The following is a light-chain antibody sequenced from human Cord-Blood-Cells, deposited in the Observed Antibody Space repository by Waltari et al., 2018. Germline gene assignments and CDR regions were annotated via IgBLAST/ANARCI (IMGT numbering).Light chain of an antibody. CDR3: QQSYSTPHT. CDR2: AAS. J-gene: IGKJ2*01. Sequence: DIQMTQSPSSLSASVGDRVTITCRASQSISSYLNWYQQKPGKAPKLLIYAASSLQSGVPSRFSGSVSVTDFTLTISSLQPEYFATYYCQQSYSTPHTFGQGTKLEIK. CDR1: QSISSY. V-gene: IGKV1-39*01.